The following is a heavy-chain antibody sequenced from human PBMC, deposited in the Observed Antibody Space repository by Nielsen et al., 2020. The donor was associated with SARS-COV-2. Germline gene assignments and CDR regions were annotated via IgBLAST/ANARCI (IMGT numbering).Heavy chain of an antibody. CDR3: SREASGYDHYKYGMDV. CDR2: IYFTGRT. Sequence: LRLSCTVSGASISSGGYFWSWIRQHPGKGLEWIGYIYFTGRTSYNPSLKSRVAMSVDTSKNQFSLDLKSVTAADTAVYYCSREASGYDHYKYGMDVWGLGATVTVSS. D-gene: IGHD5-12*01. J-gene: IGHJ6*02. CDR1: GASISSGGYF. V-gene: IGHV4-31*03.